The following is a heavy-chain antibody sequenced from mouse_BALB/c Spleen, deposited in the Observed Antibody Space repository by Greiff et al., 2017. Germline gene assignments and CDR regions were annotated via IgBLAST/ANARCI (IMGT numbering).Heavy chain of an antibody. CDR2: ISSGSSTI. J-gene: IGHJ3*01. CDR3: ARSGETGSFAY. D-gene: IGHD4-1*01. V-gene: IGHV5-17*02. Sequence: DVKLVESGGGLVQPGGSRKLSCAASGFTFSSFGMHWVRQAPEKGLEWVAYISSGSSTIYYADTVKGRFTISRDNPKNTLFLQMTSLRSEDTAMYYCARSGETGSFAYWGQGTLVTVSA. CDR1: GFTFSSFG.